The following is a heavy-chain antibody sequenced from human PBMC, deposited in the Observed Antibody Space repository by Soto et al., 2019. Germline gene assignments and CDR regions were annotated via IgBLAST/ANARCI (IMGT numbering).Heavy chain of an antibody. CDR2: IYWNDDK. CDR3: AHRNVKTRSIAAARTYDP. D-gene: IGHD6-13*01. V-gene: IGHV2-5*01. J-gene: IGHJ5*02. CDR1: GFSLSTSGVG. Sequence: SGPTLVNPTQTLTLTCTFSGFSLSTSGVGVGWIRQPPGKALEWLALIYWNDDKRYSPSLKSRLTITKDTSKNQVVLTMTNMDPVDTATYYCAHRNVKTRSIAAARTYDPWGQGTLVTVSS.